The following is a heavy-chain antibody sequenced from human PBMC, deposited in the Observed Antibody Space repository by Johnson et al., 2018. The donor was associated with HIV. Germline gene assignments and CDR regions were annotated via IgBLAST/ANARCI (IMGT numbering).Heavy chain of an antibody. D-gene: IGHD3-16*01. Sequence: VQLVESGGGLIQPGGSLRLSCAASGFTFSTYWMSWVRQAPGKGLEWVSVIYSGGSTYYADSVKGRFTISRDNSKNTLYLQMNSLRAEDTAVYYCARGGWGDAFDIWGQGTMVTVSS. CDR1: GFTFSTYW. J-gene: IGHJ3*02. CDR3: ARGGWGDAFDI. V-gene: IGHV3-66*03. CDR2: IYSGGST.